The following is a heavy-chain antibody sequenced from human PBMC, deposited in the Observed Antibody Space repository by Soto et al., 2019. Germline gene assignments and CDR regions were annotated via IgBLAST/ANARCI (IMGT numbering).Heavy chain of an antibody. V-gene: IGHV3-30-3*01. Sequence: QVQLVESGGGVVQPGRSLRLSCAASGCTFSSYAMHWVRQASGKGLEWVAVISYDGSNKYYADSVKGRFTISRDNSKKTLYLQMNSLRAEDPAVYYCAREPNGLDGSWGQGTLVTVSS. D-gene: IGHD1-1*01. J-gene: IGHJ5*02. CDR3: AREPNGLDGS. CDR1: GCTFSSYA. CDR2: ISYDGSNK.